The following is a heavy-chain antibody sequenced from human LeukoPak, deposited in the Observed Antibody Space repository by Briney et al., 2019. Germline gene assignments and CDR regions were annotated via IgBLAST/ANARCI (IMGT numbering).Heavy chain of an antibody. Sequence: PGRSLRLSCAASGFTFSSYAMHWVRQAPGKGLEWVAVISYDGSNKYYADSVKGRFTISRDNSKNTLYLQMNSLRAEDTAVYYCARDESIVVVPAASIDYWGQGTLFTVSS. CDR2: ISYDGSNK. CDR3: ARDESIVVVPAASIDY. D-gene: IGHD2-2*01. CDR1: GFTFSSYA. J-gene: IGHJ4*02. V-gene: IGHV3-30-3*01.